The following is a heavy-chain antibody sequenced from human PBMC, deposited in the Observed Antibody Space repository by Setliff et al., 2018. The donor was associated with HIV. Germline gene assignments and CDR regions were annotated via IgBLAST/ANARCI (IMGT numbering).Heavy chain of an antibody. CDR2: ISGSGGNT. V-gene: IGHV3-23*01. J-gene: IGHJ4*02. Sequence: HPGGSLRLSCAASGFTFSSYAMSWVRQAPERGLEWVSAISGSGGNTYYADSVKGRFTIFRDNSKNTLYLQMNSLRAEDTAVYYCAKEVLEIAVAASWGQGTLVTVSS. D-gene: IGHD6-19*01. CDR3: AKEVLEIAVAAS. CDR1: GFTFSSYA.